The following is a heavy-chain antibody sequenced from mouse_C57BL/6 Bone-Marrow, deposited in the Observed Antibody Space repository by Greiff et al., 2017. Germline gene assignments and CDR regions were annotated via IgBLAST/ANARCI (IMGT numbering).Heavy chain of an antibody. CDR3: AKTLIYDAMDY. J-gene: IGHJ4*01. CDR1: GFSLTSYG. CDR2: KWGDGST. Sequence: QVQLKESGPGLVAPSQSLSITCTVSGFSLTSYGVSWVRQPPGKGLEWLGVKWGDGSTNYHSALISSLSISKDNSKSQVFLKLNSLQTDDTATYYCAKTLIYDAMDYWGQGTSVTVSS. V-gene: IGHV2-3*01.